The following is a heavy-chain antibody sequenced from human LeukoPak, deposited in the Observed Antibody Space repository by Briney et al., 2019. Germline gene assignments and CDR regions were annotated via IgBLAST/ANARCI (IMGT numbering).Heavy chain of an antibody. Sequence: PSETLSLTCTVSGGSISSYYWSWIRQPPGKGLEWIGYIYYSGSTNYNPSLKSRVTISVDTSKNQFSLKLSSVTAADTAVYYCARDEGRYCSGGSCYSMSIDYWGQGTLVTVSS. CDR1: GGSISSYY. V-gene: IGHV4-59*01. CDR2: IYYSGST. D-gene: IGHD2-15*01. CDR3: ARDEGRYCSGGSCYSMSIDY. J-gene: IGHJ4*02.